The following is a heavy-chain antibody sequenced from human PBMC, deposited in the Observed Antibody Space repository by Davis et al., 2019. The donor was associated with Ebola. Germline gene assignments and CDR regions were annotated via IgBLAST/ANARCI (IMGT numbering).Heavy chain of an antibody. J-gene: IGHJ4*02. CDR1: GFTFSTYA. CDR3: AAKFY. V-gene: IGHV3-21*01. CDR2: ISTSGTSV. Sequence: GGSLRLSCAASGFTFSTYAMNWVRQAPGKGLEWVSSISTSGTSVYYTDSLKGRFTISRDNSKNTLYLQMNSLRAEDTAVYYCAAKFYWGQGTLVTVSS.